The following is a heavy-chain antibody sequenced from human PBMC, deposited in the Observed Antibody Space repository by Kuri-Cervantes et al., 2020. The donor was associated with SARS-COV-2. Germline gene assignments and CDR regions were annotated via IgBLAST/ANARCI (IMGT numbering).Heavy chain of an antibody. Sequence: AGSLRLSCAASGFTFSSYAISRVRQAPGKGLEWVSAISGSGGRTYYADSVKGRFTISRDNSKNSLYLQMNSLRAEDTAVYYCARAPLSHSNAQPFRFDYWGQGTLVTVSS. V-gene: IGHV3-23*01. J-gene: IGHJ4*02. CDR1: GFTFSSYA. CDR2: ISGSGGRT. CDR3: ARAPLSHSNAQPFRFDY. D-gene: IGHD4-11*01.